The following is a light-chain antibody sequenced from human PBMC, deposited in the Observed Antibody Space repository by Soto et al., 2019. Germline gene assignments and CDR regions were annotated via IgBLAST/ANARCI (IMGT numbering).Light chain of an antibody. V-gene: IGKV3-20*01. CDR3: QQYTGPPTT. CDR1: QTIXSNY. Sequence: IVLTQSPGTLSLSPGERATLSCRASQTIXSNYSAWCQQRPGQAPRLLXDGASTMAAGSPDRLSGSGSGTDFTLTITRLEPEDSAVYFCQQYTGPPTTFGQGTRLEIK. J-gene: IGKJ5*01. CDR2: GAS.